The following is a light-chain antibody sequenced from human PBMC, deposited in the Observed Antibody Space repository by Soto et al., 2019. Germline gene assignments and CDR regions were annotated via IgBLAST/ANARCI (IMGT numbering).Light chain of an antibody. J-gene: IGKJ2*01. CDR2: AAS. CDR1: QSIDTF. CDR3: QQSYSLPYT. Sequence: DIQMTQSPSSLSASVRDRVTITCRASQSIDTFLNWYQQKPGKAPNLLIYAASSLQSGVSSRFSGSGSGTDFTLTISSLQPEDSATYYCQQSYSLPYTFGQGTKVDIK. V-gene: IGKV1-39*01.